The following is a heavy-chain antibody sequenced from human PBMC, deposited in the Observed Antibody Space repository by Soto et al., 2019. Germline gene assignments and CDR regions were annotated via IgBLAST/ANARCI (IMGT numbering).Heavy chain of an antibody. J-gene: IGHJ4*02. CDR2: INVYDGNT. Sequence: QVPLVQSGAEVKKPGASVKVSCKASGYTFTNYAVTWVRQAPGQGLEWMGWINVYDGNTKYAQKFQGRVTMTTDTPTNTVYMELRSLTSDDTAVYYCARDGVAVTTGIAGYWGQGTLVTVSS. V-gene: IGHV1-18*01. CDR3: ARDGVAVTTGIAGY. CDR1: GYTFTNYA. D-gene: IGHD4-4*01.